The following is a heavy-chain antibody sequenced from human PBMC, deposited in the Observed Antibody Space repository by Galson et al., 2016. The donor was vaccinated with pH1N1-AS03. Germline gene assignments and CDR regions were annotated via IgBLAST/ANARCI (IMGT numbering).Heavy chain of an antibody. CDR2: MSKDGSEK. V-gene: IGHV3-7*01. Sequence: SGLLFSKSAMHWVRQAPGKGLEWVATMSKDGSEKYYVDSVKGRFTFSRDNPKNSLYLQMNNLRAEDTAIYYCTRLGPSSVFDFWGQGALVTVSS. CDR3: TRLGPSSVFDF. CDR1: GLLFSKSA. D-gene: IGHD1-26*01. J-gene: IGHJ4*02.